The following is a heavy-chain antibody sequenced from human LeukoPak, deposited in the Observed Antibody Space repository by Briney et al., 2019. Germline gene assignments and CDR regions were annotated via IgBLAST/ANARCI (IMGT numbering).Heavy chain of an antibody. D-gene: IGHD2-2*01. CDR1: GGSFSGYY. CDR3: ARLDIVVVPAAPSLWFDP. J-gene: IGHJ5*02. CDR2: INHSGST. V-gene: IGHV4-34*01. Sequence: PSETLSLTCAVYGGSFSGYYWSWIRQPLGKGLEWIGEINHSGSTNYNPSLKSRVTISVDTSKNQFSLKLSSVTAADTAVYYCARLDIVVVPAAPSLWFDPWGQGTLVTVSS.